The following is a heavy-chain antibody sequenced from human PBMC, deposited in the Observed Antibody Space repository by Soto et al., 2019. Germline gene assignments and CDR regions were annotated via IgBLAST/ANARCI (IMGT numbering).Heavy chain of an antibody. Sequence: ASVKVSCKASGYTFTSYDINWVRQATGQGLEWMGWMNPNSGNTGYAQKFQGRVTMTRNTSISTAYMELSSLRSEDTAVYYCAERGRYCSSTSCYCWFDSWGQGTLVTVSS. CDR3: AERGRYCSSTSCYCWFDS. V-gene: IGHV1-8*01. CDR2: MNPNSGNT. CDR1: GYTFTSYD. J-gene: IGHJ5*01. D-gene: IGHD2-2*01.